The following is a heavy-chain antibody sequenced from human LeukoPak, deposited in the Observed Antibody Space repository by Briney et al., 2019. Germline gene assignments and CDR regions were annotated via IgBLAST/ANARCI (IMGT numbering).Heavy chain of an antibody. J-gene: IGHJ4*02. V-gene: IGHV3-11*04. CDR1: GSTVSSNY. Sequence: GGSLRLSCVASGSTVSSNYMSWVRQAPGKGLEGVSYISSSGSTIYYADSVKGRFTISRDNAKNSLYLQMNSLRAEDTAVYYCARGRLRYHFDYWGQGTLVTVSS. CDR2: ISSSGSTI. D-gene: IGHD3-9*01. CDR3: ARGRLRYHFDY.